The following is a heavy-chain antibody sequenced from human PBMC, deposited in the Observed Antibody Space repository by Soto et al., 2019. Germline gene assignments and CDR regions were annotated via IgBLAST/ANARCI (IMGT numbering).Heavy chain of an antibody. CDR2: IHHTGST. CDR1: GASIISENW. D-gene: IGHD1-26*01. Sequence: QVQLRESGPGLVKPSGTLSLTCAVSGASIISENWWTWVRQSPGKGLEWIGEIHHTGSTTYNPSLDSRVTMSVDKSKNHFSLILSSVTAADTALYYCAKSWELRRFFASWGQGTLVTVSS. J-gene: IGHJ4*02. V-gene: IGHV4-4*02. CDR3: AKSWELRRFFAS.